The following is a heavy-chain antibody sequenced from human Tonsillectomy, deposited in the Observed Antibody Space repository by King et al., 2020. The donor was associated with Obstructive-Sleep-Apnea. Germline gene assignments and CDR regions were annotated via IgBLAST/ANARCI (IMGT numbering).Heavy chain of an antibody. Sequence: LVQSGTEVKNPGSSVKVSCKASGGSFDNHVISWVRQAPGQGLEWLGRISPLLGITDYAQRFQDKVTITADKSTDTVYMKLSGLKSEDTAMYYCARDPRGFGVGYGHTFDNWGQGSLVIVSS. V-gene: IGHV1-69*10. D-gene: IGHD2-2*03. CDR3: ARDPRGFGVGYGHTFDN. CDR1: GGSFDNHV. CDR2: ISPLLGIT. J-gene: IGHJ4*02.